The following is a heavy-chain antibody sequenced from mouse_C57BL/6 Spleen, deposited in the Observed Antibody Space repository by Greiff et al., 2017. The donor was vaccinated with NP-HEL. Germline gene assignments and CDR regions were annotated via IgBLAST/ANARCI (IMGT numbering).Heavy chain of an antibody. CDR3: ANSGTFAY. D-gene: IGHD3-2*02. Sequence: EVKVVESGGGLVKPGGSLKLSCAASGFTFSDYGMHWVRQAPEKGLEWVAYISSGSSTIYYADTVKGRFTISRDNAKNTLFLQMTSLRSEDTAMYYCANSGTFAYWGQGTLVTVSA. CDR2: ISSGSSTI. CDR1: GFTFSDYG. V-gene: IGHV5-17*01. J-gene: IGHJ3*01.